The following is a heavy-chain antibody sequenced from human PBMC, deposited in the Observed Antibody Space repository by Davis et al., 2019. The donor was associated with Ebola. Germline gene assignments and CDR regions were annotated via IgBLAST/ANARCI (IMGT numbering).Heavy chain of an antibody. CDR1: GASMTSYY. CDR3: ARGFTIRSLYSVDPDAQNWFDP. Sequence: PSETLSLTCTVSGASMTSYYWSWIRQPPGKGLEWIGYIAYTGNTIYNPSLKSRVTISGDTSKKQFSLRLNSVTAADTAVYYCARGFTIRSLYSVDPDAQNWFDPWGQGTLVTVSS. CDR2: IAYTGNT. J-gene: IGHJ5*02. V-gene: IGHV4-59*01. D-gene: IGHD3-3*01.